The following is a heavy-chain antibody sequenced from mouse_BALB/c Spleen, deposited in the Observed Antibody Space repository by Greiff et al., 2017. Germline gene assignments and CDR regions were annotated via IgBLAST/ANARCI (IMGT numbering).Heavy chain of an antibody. J-gene: IGHJ1*01. CDR3: ARPSTMVTTVYWYFDV. D-gene: IGHD2-1*01. Sequence: EVKLVESGPGLVKPSQSLSLTCSVTGYSITSGYYWNWIRQFPGNKLEWMGYISYDGSNNYNPSLKNRISITRDTSKNQFFLKLNSVTTEDTATYYCARPSTMVTTVYWYFDVWGAGTTVTVSS. CDR1: GYSITSGYY. CDR2: ISYDGSN. V-gene: IGHV3-6*02.